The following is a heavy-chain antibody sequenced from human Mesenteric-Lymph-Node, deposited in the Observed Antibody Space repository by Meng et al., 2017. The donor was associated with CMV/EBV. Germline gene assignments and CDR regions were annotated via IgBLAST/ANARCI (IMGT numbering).Heavy chain of an antibody. D-gene: IGHD2-2*01. Sequence: GYYWSWIRQPPGKGLEWIGEINHSGSTNYNPSLKSRVTISVDTSKNQFSLKLSSVTAADTAVYYCARGRLIVVVPAAILPKGWYFDLWGRGTLVTVSS. V-gene: IGHV4-34*01. CDR2: INHSGST. CDR1: GYY. CDR3: ARGRLIVVVPAAILPKGWYFDL. J-gene: IGHJ2*01.